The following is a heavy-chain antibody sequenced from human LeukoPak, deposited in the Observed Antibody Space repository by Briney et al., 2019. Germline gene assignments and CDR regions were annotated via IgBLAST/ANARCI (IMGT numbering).Heavy chain of an antibody. Sequence: PSETLSLTCTGSGGSISSYYWSWIRQPPGKGLEWIGYIYYSGSTNYNPSLKSRVTISVDTSKNQFSLKLSSVTAADTAVYYCARVYYYDSSGYYYFDYWGQGTLVTVSS. CDR2: IYYSGST. J-gene: IGHJ4*02. CDR1: GGSISSYY. V-gene: IGHV4-59*01. CDR3: ARVYYYDSSGYYYFDY. D-gene: IGHD3-22*01.